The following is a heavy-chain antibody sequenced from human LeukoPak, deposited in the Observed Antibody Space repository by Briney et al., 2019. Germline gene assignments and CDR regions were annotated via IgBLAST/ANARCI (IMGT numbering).Heavy chain of an antibody. D-gene: IGHD3-10*01. CDR2: IYTSGST. CDR3: AKDARLNYGSGSYWGDY. V-gene: IGHV4-4*07. J-gene: IGHJ4*02. Sequence: SETLSLTCTVSGGSISSYYWSWIRQPAGKGLEWIGRIYTSGSTNYNPSLKSRVTMSVDTSKNQFSLKLSSVTAADTAVYYCAKDARLNYGSGSYWGDYWGQGTLVTVSS. CDR1: GGSISSYY.